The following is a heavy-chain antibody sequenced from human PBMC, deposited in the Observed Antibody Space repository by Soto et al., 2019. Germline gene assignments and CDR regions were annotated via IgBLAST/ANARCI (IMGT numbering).Heavy chain of an antibody. CDR3: TTGPGNRGY. CDR2: IKSYSFGGTT. J-gene: IGHJ4*02. Sequence: EVQLAESGGGLVEPGGSLRLSCAASGLTFRSAWMSWVRQAPGEGLEWLGRIKSYSFGGTTEYAAPAKGRFTISRDDSMDKVYLQMNNLKIEDTGVYYCTTGPGNRGYWGQGTLVTVSS. V-gene: IGHV3-15*01. D-gene: IGHD3-10*01. CDR1: GLTFRSAW.